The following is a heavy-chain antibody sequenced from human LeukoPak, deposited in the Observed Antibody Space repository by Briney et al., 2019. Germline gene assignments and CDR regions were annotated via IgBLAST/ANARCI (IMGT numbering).Heavy chain of an antibody. V-gene: IGHV4-31*03. Sequence: SETLSLTCTVSGGSISSGGYSWSWIRQHPGKGLEWIGYIYYSGSTYYNPSLKSRITISVDTSKNQFSLKLSSVTAADTAVYYCARDLDGDYAFDIWGQGTMVTVSS. CDR3: ARDLDGDYAFDI. CDR1: GGSISSGGYS. D-gene: IGHD4-17*01. J-gene: IGHJ3*02. CDR2: IYYSGST.